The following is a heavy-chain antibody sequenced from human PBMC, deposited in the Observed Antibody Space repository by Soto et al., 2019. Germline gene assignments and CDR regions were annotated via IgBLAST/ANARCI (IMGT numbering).Heavy chain of an antibody. CDR1: GFTFSTFA. CDR3: AKPYGAFDRGNYDS. CDR2: ISASGGST. D-gene: IGHD2-8*01. Sequence: GGSLRLSCTASGFTFSTFAMAWVRQTPGKGLEWVSTISASGGSTYYTGSVKGRFTISRDNSKNTLFLQMSSLRAEDTALYYCAKPYGAFDRGNYDSWGQGTLVTVSS. J-gene: IGHJ5*01. V-gene: IGHV3-23*01.